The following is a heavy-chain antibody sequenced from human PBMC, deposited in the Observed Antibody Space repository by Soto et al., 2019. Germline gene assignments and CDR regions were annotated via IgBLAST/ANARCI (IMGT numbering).Heavy chain of an antibody. CDR2: IFYSGST. V-gene: IGHV4-39*02. J-gene: IGHJ5*02. D-gene: IGHD3-22*01. CDR1: GDSITRSNFY. Sequence: SETLSLTCTVSGDSITRSNFYWGWLRQPPGKGLEWLGSIFYSGSTFYNPALKSRVTFSVDTSKNHFSLKLSSVTAADTAVYYCARHKTTMLTVVSAFDPWGQGTRVTVSS. CDR3: ARHKTTMLTVVSAFDP.